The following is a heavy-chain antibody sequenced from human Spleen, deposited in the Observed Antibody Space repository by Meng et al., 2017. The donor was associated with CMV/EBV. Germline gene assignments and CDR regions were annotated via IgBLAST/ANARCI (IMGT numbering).Heavy chain of an antibody. D-gene: IGHD3-10*01. CDR2: ISSSSYI. J-gene: IGHJ4*02. Sequence: GESLKISCAASGFTFSSYSMNWVRQAPGKGLEWVSSISSSSYIHYADSVKGRFTISRDNAKNSLYLQMNSLRAEDTAVYYCARDTMVRGVIISYFDYWGQGTLVTVSS. CDR1: GFTFSSYS. V-gene: IGHV3-21*01. CDR3: ARDTMVRGVIISYFDY.